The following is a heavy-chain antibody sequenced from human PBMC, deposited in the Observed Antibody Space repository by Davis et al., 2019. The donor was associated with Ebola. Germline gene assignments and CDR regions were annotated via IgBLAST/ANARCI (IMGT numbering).Heavy chain of an antibody. CDR1: GFNFDKSW. V-gene: IGHV3-7*03. Sequence: PGGSLRLSCEVSGFNFDKSWMTWVRQAPGKGLEWVANMKEDGSKINYVDSVKGRFTISRDNSKDTLFLQMNSLRAEDTATYYCARYCHYRDCSYFDSWGQGTRVAVSS. CDR2: MKEDGSKI. D-gene: IGHD3-16*01. J-gene: IGHJ4*02. CDR3: ARYCHYRDCSYFDS.